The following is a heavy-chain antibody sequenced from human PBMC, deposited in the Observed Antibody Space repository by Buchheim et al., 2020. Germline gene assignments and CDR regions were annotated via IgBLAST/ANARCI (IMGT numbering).Heavy chain of an antibody. CDR3: ARDGDYYDSSGYYDY. D-gene: IGHD3-22*01. CDR2: ISYDGSNK. Sequence: QVQLVESGGGVVQPGRSLRLSCAASGFTFSSYAMHWVRQAPGKGLEWVAVISYDGSNKYYADSVTGRFTISRDNSKNTLYLQMNSLRAEDTAVYYCARDGDYYDSSGYYDYWGQGTL. V-gene: IGHV3-30*04. J-gene: IGHJ4*02. CDR1: GFTFSSYA.